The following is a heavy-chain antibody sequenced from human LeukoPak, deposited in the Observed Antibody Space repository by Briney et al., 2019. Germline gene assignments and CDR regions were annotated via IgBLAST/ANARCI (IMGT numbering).Heavy chain of an antibody. Sequence: GGSLRLSCSASGFTFSSYAMHWVRQAPGKGLEYVSAISSNGGSTYYADSVKGRFTFSRDNSKNTLYLQMSSLRAEDTAVYYCVKDRILAAAGYYFDYWGQGTLVTVSS. CDR1: GFTFSSYA. V-gene: IGHV3-64D*06. D-gene: IGHD6-13*01. CDR3: VKDRILAAAGYYFDY. J-gene: IGHJ4*02. CDR2: ISSNGGST.